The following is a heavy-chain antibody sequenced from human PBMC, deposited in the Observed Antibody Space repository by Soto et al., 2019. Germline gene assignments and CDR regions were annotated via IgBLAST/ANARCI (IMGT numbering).Heavy chain of an antibody. J-gene: IGHJ4*02. V-gene: IGHV1-18*01. CDR1: GYTFTTYG. CDR2: ISASNGNI. Sequence: QVPLVQSGAEVKKPGASVRVSCKASGYTFTTYGISWVRQAPGQGLEWMGWISASNGNIYYGQKFQGRVTMTTDSFTSTAYMELSSLTSDDTAVYYCARALPYSSGGDSWGRGTLVTVSS. D-gene: IGHD6-25*01. CDR3: ARALPYSSGGDS.